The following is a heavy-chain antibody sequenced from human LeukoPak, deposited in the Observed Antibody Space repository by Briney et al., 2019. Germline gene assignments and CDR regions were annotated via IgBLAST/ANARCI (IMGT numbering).Heavy chain of an antibody. D-gene: IGHD6-19*01. V-gene: IGHV4-31*03. J-gene: IGHJ4*02. CDR1: GGSISSGGYY. CDR2: IYYSGST. CDR3: ARGYSSGWSWDY. Sequence: SQTLSLTCTVSGGSISSGGYYWSWIRQHPGKGLEWIGYIYYSGSTYYNPSLKSRVTISVDTSKNQFSLELSSVTAADTAVYYCARGYSSGWSWDYWGQGTLVTVSS.